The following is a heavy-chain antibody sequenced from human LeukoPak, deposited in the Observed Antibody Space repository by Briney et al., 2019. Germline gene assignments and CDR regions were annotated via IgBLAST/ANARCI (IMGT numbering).Heavy chain of an antibody. CDR2: IYYSGST. CDR3: ARLVPPGGGDCTGSNCHTVYYFDY. J-gene: IGHJ4*02. CDR1: GGSISSSSYY. Sequence: KPSETLSLTCTVSGGSISSSSYYWGWIRQPPGKGLEWIGSIYYSGSTYYNPSLKSRVTISIDAAKNQFSLMLTSVTAADTAVYYCARLVPPGGGDCTGSNCHTVYYFDYWGQGTLVTVSS. V-gene: IGHV4-39*01. D-gene: IGHD2-15*01.